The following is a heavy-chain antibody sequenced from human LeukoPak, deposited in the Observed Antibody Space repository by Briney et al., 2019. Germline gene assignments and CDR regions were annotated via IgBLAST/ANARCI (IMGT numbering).Heavy chain of an antibody. CDR3: AGIRRYYDSPDWFDP. Sequence: GASVKVSCKASGYTFTGYYMHWVRQAPGQGLEWMGWINPNSGGTNYAQKFQGRVTMTRDTSISTAYMELSRLRSDDTAVYYCAGIRRYYDSPDWFDPWGQGSLVTVSS. J-gene: IGHJ5*02. D-gene: IGHD3-22*01. CDR2: INPNSGGT. V-gene: IGHV1-2*02. CDR1: GYTFTGYY.